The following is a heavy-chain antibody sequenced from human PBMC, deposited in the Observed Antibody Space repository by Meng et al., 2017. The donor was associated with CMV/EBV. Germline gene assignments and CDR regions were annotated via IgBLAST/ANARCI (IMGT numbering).Heavy chain of an antibody. CDR2: ISWNSGSI. CDR3: AKDMGRYSGYDFDY. CDR1: GFTFDDYA. Sequence: SLKISCAASGFTFDDYAMHWVRQAPGKGLEWVSGISWNSGSIGYADSVKGRFTISRDNAKNSLYLKMNSLRAEDTALYYCAKDMGRYSGYDFDYWGQGTLVTVSS. D-gene: IGHD5-12*01. V-gene: IGHV3-9*01. J-gene: IGHJ4*02.